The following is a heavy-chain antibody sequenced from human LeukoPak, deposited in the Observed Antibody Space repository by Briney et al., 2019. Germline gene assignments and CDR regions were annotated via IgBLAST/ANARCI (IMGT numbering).Heavy chain of an antibody. CDR1: GYSFTSYW. CDR3: ARTYYYDSSDPYYFDY. Sequence: GESLKISCKGSGYSFTSYWIGWVRQMPGKGLEWMGIIYPGDSDTRYSPSFQGQVTISADKSISTAYLQWSSLKASDTAMYYCARTYYYDSSDPYYFDYWGQGTLVTVSS. CDR2: IYPGDSDT. J-gene: IGHJ4*02. V-gene: IGHV5-51*01. D-gene: IGHD3-22*01.